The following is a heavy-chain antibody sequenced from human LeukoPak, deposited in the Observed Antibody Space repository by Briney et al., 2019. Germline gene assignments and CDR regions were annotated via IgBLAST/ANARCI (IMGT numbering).Heavy chain of an antibody. CDR1: GFTFSSYG. CDR2: ISYDGSNK. CDR3: AKALRELGYCSGGSCYGHYYYYYMDV. V-gene: IGHV3-30*18. Sequence: GGSLRLSCAASGFTFSSYGMHWVRQAPGKGLEWVAVISYDGSNKYYADSVKGRFTISRDNSKNTLYLQMNSLRAEDTAVYYCAKALRELGYCSGGSCYGHYYYYYMDVWGKGTTVTVSS. J-gene: IGHJ6*03. D-gene: IGHD2-15*01.